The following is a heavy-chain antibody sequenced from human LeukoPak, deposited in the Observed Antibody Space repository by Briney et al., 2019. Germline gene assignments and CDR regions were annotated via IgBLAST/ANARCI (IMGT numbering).Heavy chain of an antibody. V-gene: IGHV3-23*01. Sequence: GGSLRLSCAVSGFTFSSYAMSWVRQAPGKGLEWVSAISNNGGYTYYADSVQGRFTISRDNSKSTLCLQMNSLRAEDTAVYYCAKQLGYCSDGSCYFPYWGQGTLVTVSS. J-gene: IGHJ4*02. CDR1: GFTFSSYA. CDR3: AKQLGYCSDGSCYFPY. CDR2: ISNNGGYT. D-gene: IGHD2-15*01.